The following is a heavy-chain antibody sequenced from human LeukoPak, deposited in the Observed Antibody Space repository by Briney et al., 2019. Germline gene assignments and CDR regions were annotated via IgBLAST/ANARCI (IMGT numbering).Heavy chain of an antibody. CDR3: ARAPVSSGRYYFDY. Sequence: SSETLSLTCTVSRGSVSSGSYYWSWIRQPPGKGLEWIGYIYYSGSANYNPSLKSPVTISVDTSKNQFSLKLSSVTAADTAVYYCARAPVSSGRYYFDYWGQGTLVTVSS. CDR2: IYYSGSA. J-gene: IGHJ4*02. V-gene: IGHV4-61*01. CDR1: RGSVSSGSYY. D-gene: IGHD6-19*01.